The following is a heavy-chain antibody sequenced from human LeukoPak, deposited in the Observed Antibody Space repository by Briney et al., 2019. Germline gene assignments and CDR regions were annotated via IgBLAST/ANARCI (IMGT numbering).Heavy chain of an antibody. D-gene: IGHD6-13*01. J-gene: IGHJ4*02. Sequence: YIHWFQGRVTMTRDTSINTAYMELSRLRSDDTAVYYCARVYPRIAAAGTGGGFDYWGQGTLVTVSS. CDR3: ARVYPRIAAAGTGGGFDY. V-gene: IGHV1-2*02.